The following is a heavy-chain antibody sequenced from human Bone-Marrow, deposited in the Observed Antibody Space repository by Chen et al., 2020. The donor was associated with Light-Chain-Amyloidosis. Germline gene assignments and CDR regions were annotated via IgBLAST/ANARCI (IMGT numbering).Heavy chain of an antibody. Sequence: QVQLVQSGAEVKKPGASVKVSCEASGYTFTGYHMHWVRQAPGQGLEWMGWNNPNRNSKIYAQKFQGRVTMTRETSISTVYMELSRLRSDDTAVYYCARGLHCSNTNCYLEFYYNAMDVWGQWTTVTVSS. CDR2: NNPNRNSK. D-gene: IGHD2-2*01. CDR1: GYTFTGYH. V-gene: IGHV1-2*02. CDR3: ARGLHCSNTNCYLEFYYNAMDV. J-gene: IGHJ6*02.